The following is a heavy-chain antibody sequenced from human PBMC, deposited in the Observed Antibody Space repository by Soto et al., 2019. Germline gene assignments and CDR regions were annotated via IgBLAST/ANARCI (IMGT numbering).Heavy chain of an antibody. J-gene: IGHJ6*02. D-gene: IGHD2-21*02. Sequence: QVQLVESGGGVVQPGRSLRLSCAASGFTFSSFGMHWVRQAPGKGLEWVAVISTTGGLKYAADSVKGRFTISRDNSKNTLYLQMNSLRAEDTAIYYCASLGVGDWANYYYYYGMDVWGQGTTVTVSS. V-gene: IGHV3-30*03. CDR1: GFTFSSFG. CDR3: ASLGVGDWANYYYYYGMDV. CDR2: ISTTGGLK.